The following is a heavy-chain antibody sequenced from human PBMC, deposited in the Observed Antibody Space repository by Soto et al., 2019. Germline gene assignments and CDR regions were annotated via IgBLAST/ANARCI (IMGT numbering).Heavy chain of an antibody. CDR2: IWYGGSNK. V-gene: IGHV3-33*06. J-gene: IGHJ4*02. CDR1: GFTFSSYG. CDR3: VKGAWLDY. Sequence: GSLRLSCASSGFTFSSYGMHWVRQAPGKGLEWVAVIWYGGSNKYYADSVKGRFTISKDNSKNMLYLEMNSLRGDDTAVYFCVKGAWLDYWGQGSMVTVSS.